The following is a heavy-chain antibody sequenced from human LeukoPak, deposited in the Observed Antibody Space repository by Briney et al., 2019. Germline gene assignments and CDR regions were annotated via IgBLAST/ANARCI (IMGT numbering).Heavy chain of an antibody. CDR1: GGSISSGDYY. CDR2: IYYRGST. Sequence: SETLSLTCTVSGGSISSGDYYWSWIRQPPGKGLEWSGYIYYRGSTYYNPSLKSRVTISVDTSKNQFSLMLSSVTAADTAVYYCARVSSEGYCSSTSCLGPLDYWGQGTLVTVSS. J-gene: IGHJ4*02. V-gene: IGHV4-30-4*08. CDR3: ARVSSEGYCSSTSCLGPLDY. D-gene: IGHD2-2*01.